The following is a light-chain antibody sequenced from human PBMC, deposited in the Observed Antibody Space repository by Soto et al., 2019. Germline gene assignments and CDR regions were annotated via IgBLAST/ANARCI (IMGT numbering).Light chain of an antibody. CDR1: QSISSN. Sequence: EIVMTQSPATLSVSPVERATLSFRASQSISSNLAWYQQKPGQAPRLLMFRTSSRATGFPARFSGSGSGTEFNLTISRLEPEDFAVYYCQQYGSSPLTFGGGTKV. CDR2: RTS. V-gene: IGKV3-15*01. J-gene: IGKJ4*01. CDR3: QQYGSSPLT.